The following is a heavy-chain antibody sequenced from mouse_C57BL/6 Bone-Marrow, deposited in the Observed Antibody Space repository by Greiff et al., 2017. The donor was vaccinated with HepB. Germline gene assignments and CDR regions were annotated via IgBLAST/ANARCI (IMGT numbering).Heavy chain of an antibody. J-gene: IGHJ3*01. CDR2: IRSKSSNYAT. Sequence: EVKLMESGGGLVQPKGSLKLSCAASGFTFNTYAMHWVRQAPGKGLEWVARIRSKSSNYATYYADSVKDKFTISRDDSQSMLYLQMNNLKTEDTAMYYCVRDRILRYEAWFAYWGQGTLVTVSA. V-gene: IGHV10-3*01. CDR3: VRDRILRYEAWFAY. D-gene: IGHD1-1*01. CDR1: GFTFNTYA.